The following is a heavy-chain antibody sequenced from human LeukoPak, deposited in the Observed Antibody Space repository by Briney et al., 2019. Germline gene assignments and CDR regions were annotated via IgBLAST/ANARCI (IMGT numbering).Heavy chain of an antibody. Sequence: PGGPLSLTCAASGFAFSNIAISWVRQPPRQGLERVSAMSGSGYYTYYVESVKGRFTISRDDSKNTLYLHMNSLRADDTAVYYCAKMEGQRLYDYCMDVWGRGTPVTVS. D-gene: IGHD3-3*01. J-gene: IGHJ6*03. CDR1: GFAFSNIA. CDR2: MSGSGYYT. CDR3: AKMEGQRLYDYCMDV. V-gene: IGHV3-23*01.